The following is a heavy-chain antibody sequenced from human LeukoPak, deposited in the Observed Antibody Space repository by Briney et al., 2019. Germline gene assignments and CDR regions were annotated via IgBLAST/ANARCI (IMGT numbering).Heavy chain of an antibody. V-gene: IGHV3-23*01. D-gene: IGHD2-2*01. J-gene: IGHJ4*02. CDR2: ISGSGGST. Sequence: GGSLRLSCAASGFTFSSYAMSWVRQAPGKGLEWVSAISGSGGSTYYADSVKGRFTISRDNSKNALYLQMNSLRAEDTAVYYCAKDRGYCSRTSCLYFDYWGQGTLVTVSS. CDR1: GFTFSSYA. CDR3: AKDRGYCSRTSCLYFDY.